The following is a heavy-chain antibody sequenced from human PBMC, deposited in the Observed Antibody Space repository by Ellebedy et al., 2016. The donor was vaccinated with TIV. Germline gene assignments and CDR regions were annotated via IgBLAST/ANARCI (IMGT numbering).Heavy chain of an antibody. Sequence: GESLKISCVASGFTFSNYVMSWVRQAPGKGLEWVSAISGTAVTTYYADSVKGRFTISRDNSKNTLYLQMNSLRAEDTAVYYCAKPIGQMTQFQHAMDVWGQGTTVTVSS. CDR3: AKPIGQMTQFQHAMDV. J-gene: IGHJ6*02. CDR1: GFTFSNYV. CDR2: ISGTAVTT. V-gene: IGHV3-23*01. D-gene: IGHD5-24*01.